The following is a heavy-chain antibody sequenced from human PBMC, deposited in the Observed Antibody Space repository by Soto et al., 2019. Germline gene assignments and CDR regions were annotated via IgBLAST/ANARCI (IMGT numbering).Heavy chain of an antibody. CDR2: INYSGVST. Sequence: PGGSLRLSCAASGFVFARNDMNWVRQRPGKGLEWVSNINYSGVSTYYSDAVKGRFTISRDNSRNILHLEMNSLTVDDTAVYYYVSDPNWEWGYWGQGTPVTVSS. J-gene: IGHJ4*02. CDR1: GFVFARND. CDR3: VSDPNWEWGY. V-gene: IGHV3-23*01. D-gene: IGHD1-26*01.